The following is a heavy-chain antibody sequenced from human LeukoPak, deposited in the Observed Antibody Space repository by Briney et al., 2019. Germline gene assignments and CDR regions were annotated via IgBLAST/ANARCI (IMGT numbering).Heavy chain of an antibody. J-gene: IGHJ4*02. CDR3: ARGKRGYSSSWYDY. V-gene: IGHV4-34*01. CDR2: INHSGST. D-gene: IGHD6-13*01. CDR1: GGSFGGYY. Sequence: PSETLSLTCAVYGGSFGGYYWSWIRQPPGKGLEWIGEINHSGSTNYNPSLKSRVTISVDTSKNQFSLKLSFVTAADTAVYYCARGKRGYSSSWYDYWGQGTLVTVSS.